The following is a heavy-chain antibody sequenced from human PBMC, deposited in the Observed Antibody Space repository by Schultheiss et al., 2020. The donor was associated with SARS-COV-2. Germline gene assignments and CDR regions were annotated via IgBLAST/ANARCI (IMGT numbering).Heavy chain of an antibody. CDR2: ISYDGSNK. V-gene: IGHV3-30-3*01. CDR3: AKDYYDSSGYYYYYGMDV. D-gene: IGHD3-22*01. CDR1: GFTFSSYA. J-gene: IGHJ6*02. Sequence: GESLKISCAASGFTFSSYAMHWVRQAPGKGLEWVAVISYDGSNKYYADSVKGRFTISRDNSKNTLYLQMNSLRAEDTAVYYCAKDYYDSSGYYYYYGMDVWGQGTTVTVSS.